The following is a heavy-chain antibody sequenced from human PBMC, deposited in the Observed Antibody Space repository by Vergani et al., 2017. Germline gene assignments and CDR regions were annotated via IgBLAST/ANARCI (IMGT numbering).Heavy chain of an antibody. CDR3: ARLDTAMVESTSFGY. Sequence: VQLQESGPGLVKPSETLSLTCTVSGGSISSYYWSWIRQPPGKGLEWMGIIYPGDSDTRYSPSFQGQVTISADKSISTAYLQWSSLKASDTAMYYCARLDTAMVESTSFGYWGQGTLVTVSS. CDR2: IYPGDSDT. D-gene: IGHD5-18*01. CDR1: GGSISSYY. V-gene: IGHV5-51*01. J-gene: IGHJ4*02.